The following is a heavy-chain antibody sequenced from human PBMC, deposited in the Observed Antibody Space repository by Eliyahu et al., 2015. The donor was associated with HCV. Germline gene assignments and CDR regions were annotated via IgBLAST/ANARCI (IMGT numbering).Heavy chain of an antibody. CDR1: GFTFSSYS. V-gene: IGHV3-48*01. J-gene: IGHJ4*02. CDR2: ITSSSSII. Sequence: EVQLVESGGGLVQPGGSLRLSCAASGFTFSSYSMNWVRQAPGKGLEWVSYITSSSSIIYYADSVKGRFSTSRDNAKNSLHLQLNSLRAEDTAVYFCARAGSTSPFDFWGQGTLVTVSS. CDR3: ARAGSTSPFDF.